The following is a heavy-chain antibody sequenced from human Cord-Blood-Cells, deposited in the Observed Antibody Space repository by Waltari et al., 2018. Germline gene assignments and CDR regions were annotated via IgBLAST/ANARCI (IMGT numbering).Heavy chain of an antibody. J-gene: IGHJ4*02. Sequence: QVQLQESGPGLVKPSQTLSLTCTVSGGSISSGDYYWSWIPQPPGKGLEWIGYIYYSGSTYYNPSLKSRVTISVDTSKNQFSLKLSSVTAADTAVYYCASAMVRGVKAFDYWGQGTLVTVSS. CDR2: IYYSGST. V-gene: IGHV4-30-4*08. D-gene: IGHD3-10*01. CDR1: GGSISSGDYY. CDR3: ASAMVRGVKAFDY.